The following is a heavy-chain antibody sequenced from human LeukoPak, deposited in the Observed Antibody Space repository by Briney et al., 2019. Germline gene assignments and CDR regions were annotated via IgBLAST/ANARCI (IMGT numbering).Heavy chain of an antibody. D-gene: IGHD3-3*01. CDR1: GGSISSGGYY. CDR2: IYYSGST. J-gene: IGHJ4*02. Sequence: SETLSLTCTVSGGSISSGGYYWSWIRQHPGKGLEWIGYIYYSGSTYYNPSLKSRVTISVDTSKNQFSLKLSSVTAADTAVYYCARKPYYDFWSGYDYWGQGTLATVSS. CDR3: ARKPYYDFWSGYDY. V-gene: IGHV4-31*03.